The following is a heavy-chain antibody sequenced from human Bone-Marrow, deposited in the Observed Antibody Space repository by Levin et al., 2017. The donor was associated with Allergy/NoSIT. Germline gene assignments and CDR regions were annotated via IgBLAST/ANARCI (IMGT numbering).Heavy chain of an antibody. CDR2: ISGSGDST. CDR3: ASSLTGTKGRSDY. CDR1: GLTFSNYA. Sequence: SCAASGLTFSNYAMNWVRQAPGKGLEWVSGISGSGDSTYYADSVKGRFTISRDNSRNTVYLQVDSLRVEDTAVYYCASSLTGTKGRSDYWGQGTLVTVSS. V-gene: IGHV3-23*01. J-gene: IGHJ4*02. D-gene: IGHD1/OR15-1a*01.